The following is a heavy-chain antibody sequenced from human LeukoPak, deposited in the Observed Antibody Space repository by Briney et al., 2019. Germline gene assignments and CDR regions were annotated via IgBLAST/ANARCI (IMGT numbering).Heavy chain of an antibody. CDR3: ARDYDSSGYPPDY. J-gene: IGHJ4*02. CDR2: ISYDGSNK. Sequence: GGSLRLSCAASGFTFSSYAMHWVRQAPGKGLEWVAVISYDGSNKYYADSVKGRFTISRDNSKNTLYLQMNSLRAEDTAVYYCARDYDSSGYPPDYWGQGTLVTVSS. V-gene: IGHV3-30*04. CDR1: GFTFSSYA. D-gene: IGHD3-22*01.